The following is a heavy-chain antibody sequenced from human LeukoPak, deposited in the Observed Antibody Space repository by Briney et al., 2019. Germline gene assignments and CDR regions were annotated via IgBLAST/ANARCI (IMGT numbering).Heavy chain of an antibody. D-gene: IGHD6-13*01. J-gene: IGHJ5*02. Sequence: PSETLSLTCAVYGGSFSGYYWSWIRQPPGKGLEWIGEINHSGSTNYNPSLKSRVTISEDTSKNQFSLKLSSVTAADTAVYHCARGRGIAKFTRWFDPWGQGTLVTVSS. CDR1: GGSFSGYY. V-gene: IGHV4-34*01. CDR2: INHSGST. CDR3: ARGRGIAKFTRWFDP.